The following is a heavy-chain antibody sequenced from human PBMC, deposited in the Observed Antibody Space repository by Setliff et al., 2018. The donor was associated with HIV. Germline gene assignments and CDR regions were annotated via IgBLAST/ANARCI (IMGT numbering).Heavy chain of an antibody. CDR2: ISGSGGST. CDR3: AKEMYYYDSSGYPLDV. Sequence: HPGGSLRLSCAASGFTFSSYAMSWVRQAPGKGVEWVSGISGSGGSTYYGDSVKGRFTISRDNSKNTLYLQMNSLRAEDTAVYYCAKEMYYYDSSGYPLDVWGKGTTVTVSS. D-gene: IGHD3-22*01. V-gene: IGHV3-23*01. J-gene: IGHJ6*04. CDR1: GFTFSSYA.